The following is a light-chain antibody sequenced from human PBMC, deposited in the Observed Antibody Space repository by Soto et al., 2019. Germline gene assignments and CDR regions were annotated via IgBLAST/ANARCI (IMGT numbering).Light chain of an antibody. CDR1: SSDVGGYNS. CDR2: EVS. Sequence: QSALTQPASVSGSPGQSITISCTGTSSDVGGYNSVSWYQQHPGKAPKLMIYEVSNRPSGVSNRFSGSKSGNTASLTISGLQAEDEADYYCSLYTTSSTLLYVFGTGTKVTVL. V-gene: IGLV2-14*01. J-gene: IGLJ1*01. CDR3: SLYTTSSTLLYV.